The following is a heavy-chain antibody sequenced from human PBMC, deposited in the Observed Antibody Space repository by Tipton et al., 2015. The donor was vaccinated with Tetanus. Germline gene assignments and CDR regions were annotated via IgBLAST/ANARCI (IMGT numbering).Heavy chain of an antibody. V-gene: IGHV4-30-2*01. J-gene: IGHJ6*02. CDR1: GEALSNGDYY. D-gene: IGHD3-10*01. CDR2: IYDSGST. CDR3: ARVKGTYNHYGLDV. Sequence: GEALSNGDYYWSWIRQPPGKGLEWIGYIYDSGSTYYNPSLKSRVTISEDRSKNQISLRLRSVTAADTAVYYCARVKGTYNHYGLDVWGQGTTVTVAS.